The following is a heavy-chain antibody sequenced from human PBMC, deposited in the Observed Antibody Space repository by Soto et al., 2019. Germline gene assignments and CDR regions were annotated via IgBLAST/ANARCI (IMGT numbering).Heavy chain of an antibody. V-gene: IGHV1-69*04. CDR1: GGDLTNSG. J-gene: IGHJ4*02. CDR2: IFPLLAMV. Sequence: QVHLVQSGAEMKKPGSSVKVSCKVSGGDLTNSGISWVRQAPGQGLEWMGGIFPLLAMVDYSQKFQGRVTITADESTNTAYMDLGSLRSEVTAVYDSAKEDGAGFKSWGQGTLVIVSS. D-gene: IGHD1-26*01. CDR3: AKEDGAGFKS.